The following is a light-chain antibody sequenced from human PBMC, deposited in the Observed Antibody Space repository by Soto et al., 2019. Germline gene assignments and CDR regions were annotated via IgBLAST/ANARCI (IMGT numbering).Light chain of an antibody. J-gene: IGKJ5*01. V-gene: IGKV1-39*01. CDR1: ESISRH. CDR2: AAS. Sequence: DIQMSQSPSSLSASVGDRVTITCRAAESISRHLNWYQQKPGRAPDLPIYAASTLQNGVPSRFTGSGSGTEFTLTITGLQLEDFATYYCQQDYSTLATFGQGTRLEIK. CDR3: QQDYSTLAT.